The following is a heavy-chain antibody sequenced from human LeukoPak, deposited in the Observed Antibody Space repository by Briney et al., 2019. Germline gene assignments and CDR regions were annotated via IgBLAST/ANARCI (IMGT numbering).Heavy chain of an antibody. CDR1: GYTFTGYY. J-gene: IGHJ4*02. CDR3: ARDANSSSWYDPGGY. CDR2: INPNSGGT. Sequence: ASVKVSCKASGYTFTGYYMHWVRQAPGQGLEWMGWINPNSGGTNYAQKFQGRVTMTRDTSTSTVYMELSSLRSEDTAVYYCARDANSSSWYDPGGYWGQGTLVTVSS. V-gene: IGHV1-2*02. D-gene: IGHD6-13*01.